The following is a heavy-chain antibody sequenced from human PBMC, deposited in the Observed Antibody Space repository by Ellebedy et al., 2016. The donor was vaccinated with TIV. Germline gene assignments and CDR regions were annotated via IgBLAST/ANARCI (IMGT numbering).Heavy chain of an antibody. CDR1: GDSVSSNSPT. D-gene: IGHD6-19*01. Sequence: SQTLSLTCAISGDSVSSNSPTWNWIRQSPSRGLEWLGRTYYRSKWYYEYAVSVYSRITINPDTYKNQFSLQLNSVTPEDTAVYYCARYNSGWKIFDYWGQGTLVTVSS. CDR2: TYYRSKWYY. J-gene: IGHJ4*02. CDR3: ARYNSGWKIFDY. V-gene: IGHV6-1*01.